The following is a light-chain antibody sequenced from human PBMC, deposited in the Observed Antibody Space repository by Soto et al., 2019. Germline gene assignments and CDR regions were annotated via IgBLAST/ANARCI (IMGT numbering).Light chain of an antibody. CDR2: AAS. V-gene: IGKV3-20*01. CDR3: QQYGRSPRVLFT. J-gene: IGKJ3*01. CDR1: RSVYSNY. Sequence: EIVLTQSPGTLSLSPGERATLSCRASRSVYSNYLAWYQRKPGQAPRLLIYAASRRATGIPDRFSGSGSGTDFTLTISRLEPEDSAVYYCQQYGRSPRVLFTFGPGTKVEIK.